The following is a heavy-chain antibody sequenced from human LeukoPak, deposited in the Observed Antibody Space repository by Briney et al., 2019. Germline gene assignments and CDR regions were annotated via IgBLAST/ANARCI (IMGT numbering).Heavy chain of an antibody. J-gene: IGHJ3*02. D-gene: IGHD2-2*01. Sequence: GGSLRLSCAASGFIVSSNYMSWVRQAPGKGLEWVSIIYSDGSTYYADSVKGRFTISRDNFKNILYFDMNSLRVEDTAVYYCARGEYCSSTSCLGDDAFDIWGQGTMVTVSS. CDR2: IYSDGST. CDR3: ARGEYCSSTSCLGDDAFDI. V-gene: IGHV3-53*01. CDR1: GFIVSSNY.